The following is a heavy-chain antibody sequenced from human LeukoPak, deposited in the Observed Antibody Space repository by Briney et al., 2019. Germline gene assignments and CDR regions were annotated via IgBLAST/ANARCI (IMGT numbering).Heavy chain of an antibody. D-gene: IGHD4-23*01. CDR2: IRYDGSNK. Sequence: GGSLMLSCAASGFTFSSYWMSWVSQAPGKGLEWVAFIRYDGSNKYYADSVKGRFTISRDNSKNTLYLQMNSLRAEDTAVYYCAKDQTVGFYYYYYYMDVWGKGTTVTVSS. CDR1: GFTFSSYW. V-gene: IGHV3-30*02. CDR3: AKDQTVGFYYYYYYMDV. J-gene: IGHJ6*03.